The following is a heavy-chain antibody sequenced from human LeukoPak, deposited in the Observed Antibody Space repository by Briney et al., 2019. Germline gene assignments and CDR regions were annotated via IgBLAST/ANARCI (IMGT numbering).Heavy chain of an antibody. CDR2: INPSGGST. CDR3: ARGGWQGPGPGGDRFDY. D-gene: IGHD3-10*01. CDR1: GYTFTSYY. J-gene: IGHJ4*02. Sequence: ASVKVSCKASGYTFTSYYMHWVRQAPGQGLEWMGIINPSGGSTSYAQKFQGRVTMTRDTSTSTVYMELSSLRSEDTAVYYCARGGWQGPGPGGDRFDYWGQGTLVTVSS. V-gene: IGHV1-46*01.